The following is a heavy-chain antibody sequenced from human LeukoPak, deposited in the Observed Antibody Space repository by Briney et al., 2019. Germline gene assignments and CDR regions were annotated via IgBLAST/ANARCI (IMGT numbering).Heavy chain of an antibody. CDR3: AKDQGMWDNVDTAMEDY. V-gene: IGHV3-30*18. J-gene: IGHJ4*02. D-gene: IGHD5-18*01. CDR2: ISYDGSNK. CDR1: GFTFSSYG. Sequence: GGSLRLSCAASGFTFSSYGMHWVRQAPGKGLEWVAVISYDGSNKYYADSVKGRFTISRDNSKNTLYLQMNSLRAEDTAVYYCAKDQGMWDNVDTAMEDYWGQGTLVTVSS.